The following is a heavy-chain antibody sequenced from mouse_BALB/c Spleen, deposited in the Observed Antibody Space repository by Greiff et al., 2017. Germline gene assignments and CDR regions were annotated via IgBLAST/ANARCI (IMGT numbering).Heavy chain of an antibody. CDR3: ARELRPHWYFDV. V-gene: IGHV7-3*02. J-gene: IGHJ1*01. CDR2: IRNKANGYTT. D-gene: IGHD1-2*01. CDR1: GFPFTDYY. Sequence: EVQRVESGGGLVQPGGSLRLSCATSGFPFTDYYMSWVRQPPGKALEWLGFIRNKANGYTTEYSASVKGRFTISRDNSQSILYLQMNTLRAEDSATYYCARELRPHWYFDVWGAGTTVTVSS.